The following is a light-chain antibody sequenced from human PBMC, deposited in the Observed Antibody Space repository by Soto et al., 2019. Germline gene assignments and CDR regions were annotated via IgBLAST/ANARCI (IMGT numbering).Light chain of an antibody. CDR1: DSDVGGYNY. CDR2: EVS. Sequence: QSALTQPASVSGSPGQSITISCTGTDSDVGGYNYVSWYQQHPGKAPKLMIYEVSDRPSGVSIRFSGSKSDNTASLTISGLQAEDEAYYYCSSYTTSPAPQWVFAGGTKVTVL. CDR3: SSYTTSPAPQWV. J-gene: IGLJ3*02. V-gene: IGLV2-14*01.